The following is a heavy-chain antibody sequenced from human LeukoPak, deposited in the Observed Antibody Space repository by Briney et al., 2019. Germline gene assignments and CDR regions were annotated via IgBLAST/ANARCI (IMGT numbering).Heavy chain of an antibody. V-gene: IGHV3-23*01. CDR3: AKGSGPNGQWLVPFDY. CDR1: GLTFSSYA. D-gene: IGHD6-19*01. Sequence: GGSLRLSCAASGLTFSSYAMSWVRQAPGKGLEWVSVIDGSGVNTNYADSVKGRFTISRDNSANTLYLQMNSLRAEDTAVYYCAKGSGPNGQWLVPFDYWGPGTLVTASS. J-gene: IGHJ4*02. CDR2: IDGSGVNT.